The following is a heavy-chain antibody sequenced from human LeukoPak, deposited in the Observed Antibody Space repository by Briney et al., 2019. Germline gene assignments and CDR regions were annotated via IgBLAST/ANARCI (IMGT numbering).Heavy chain of an antibody. D-gene: IGHD3-16*02. Sequence: GGSLRLSCTASGFTFNRYNMNWVRQAPGKGLEWVSSISPSTSDIYYADSVKGRFTISRDNAKNSLYLQMNSLRAEDTAVYYCARGYISPRMNWFDPWGQGTLVTVSS. J-gene: IGHJ5*02. CDR3: ARGYISPRMNWFDP. CDR2: ISPSTSDI. CDR1: GFTFNRYN. V-gene: IGHV3-21*04.